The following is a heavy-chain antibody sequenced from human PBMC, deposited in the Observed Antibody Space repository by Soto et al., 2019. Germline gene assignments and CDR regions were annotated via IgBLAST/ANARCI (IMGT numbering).Heavy chain of an antibody. CDR1: GGSISSGDYY. J-gene: IGHJ4*02. V-gene: IGHV4-30-4*01. D-gene: IGHD3-22*01. CDR3: AKGTYYYDSSGSTHPRKFDY. CDR2: IYYSGST. Sequence: QVQLQESGPGLVKPSQTLSLTCTVSGGSISSGDYYWSWIRQPPGKGLEWIGYIYYSGSTYYNPSLKSRVTISVDTSKNQFSLKLSSVTAADTAVYYCAKGTYYYDSSGSTHPRKFDYWGQGTLVTVSS.